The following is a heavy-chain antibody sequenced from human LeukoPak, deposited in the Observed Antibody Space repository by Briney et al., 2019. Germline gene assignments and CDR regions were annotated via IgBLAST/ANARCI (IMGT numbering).Heavy chain of an antibody. CDR1: GFTFSSYG. V-gene: IGHV3-33*01. D-gene: IGHD6-25*01. J-gene: IGHJ3*02. Sequence: PGGSLRLSCAASGFTFSSYGMHWVRQAPGKGLEWVAVIWYDGSNKYYADSVKGRFTISRDNSKNTLYLQMNSLRAEDTAVYYCARDPRGVAAYAFDIWGQGTMVTVSS. CDR2: IWYDGSNK. CDR3: ARDPRGVAAYAFDI.